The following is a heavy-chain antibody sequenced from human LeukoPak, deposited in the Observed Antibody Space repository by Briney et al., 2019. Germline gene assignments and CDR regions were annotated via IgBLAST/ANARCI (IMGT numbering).Heavy chain of an antibody. J-gene: IGHJ4*02. D-gene: IGHD4-17*01. CDR3: ARLWTTTQPGGDY. CDR2: TTGDSSHT. CDR1: GFTFSSYV. Sequence: GGSLRLSCAASGFTFSSYVMNCVRQAPGKGLEWVSSTTGDSSHTYYADSVKGRFIISRDNSKSTLYLHMSSLRAEDTALYYCARLWTTTQPGGDYWGQGTLVTVSS. V-gene: IGHV3-23*01.